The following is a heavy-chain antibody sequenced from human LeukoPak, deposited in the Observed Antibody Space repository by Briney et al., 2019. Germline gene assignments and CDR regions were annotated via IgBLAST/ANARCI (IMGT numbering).Heavy chain of an antibody. Sequence: SETLSLTCTVSGGSISSYYWSWLRQPAGKGLEWIGRIYTSGSTNYNPPLKSRVTISVDTSKNQFSQKLSSVTAADTAVYYCARAVEEGTFDYWGEGTRVTVSS. CDR1: GGSISSYY. J-gene: IGHJ4*02. CDR3: ARAVEEGTFDY. V-gene: IGHV4-4*07. CDR2: IYTSGST. D-gene: IGHD3-10*01.